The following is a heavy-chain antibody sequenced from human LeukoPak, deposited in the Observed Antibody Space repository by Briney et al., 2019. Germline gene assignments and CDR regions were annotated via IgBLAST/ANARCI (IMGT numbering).Heavy chain of an antibody. CDR2: INHSGST. Sequence: ETLSLTCAVYGGSFSGYYWSWIRPPPGKGLEWIGEINHSGSTNYNPSLKSRVTMSLDTSKNQFSLKLNSVTAADTAVYYCASSPSDDSSGYLIWGQGTLVTVSS. CDR3: ASSPSDDSSGYLI. CDR1: GGSFSGYY. D-gene: IGHD3-22*01. V-gene: IGHV4-34*01. J-gene: IGHJ4*02.